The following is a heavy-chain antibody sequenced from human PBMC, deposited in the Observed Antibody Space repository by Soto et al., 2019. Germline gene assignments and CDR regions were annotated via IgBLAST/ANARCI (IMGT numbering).Heavy chain of an antibody. CDR1: GFTVSSNY. CDR3: ARGSRDFWSGYHLSPFYYYYYYMDV. V-gene: IGHV3-53*04. Sequence: VQLVESGGGLVQPGGSLRLSCAASGFTVSSNYMSWVRQAPGKGLEWVSVIYSGGSTYYADSVKGRFTISRHNSKNTLYLPMNSLRAEDTAVYYCARGSRDFWSGYHLSPFYYYYYYMDVWGKGTTVTVSS. D-gene: IGHD3-3*01. J-gene: IGHJ6*03. CDR2: IYSGGST.